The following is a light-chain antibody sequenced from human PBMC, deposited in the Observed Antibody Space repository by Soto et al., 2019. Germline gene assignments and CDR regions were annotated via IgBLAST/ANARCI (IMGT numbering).Light chain of an antibody. CDR3: QQRSNWPLT. J-gene: IGKJ5*01. Sequence: EIVLTQSPATLSLSPGERATLFCSASQSVSSYFAWYQQKPGQAPNLLIYDASNRATGIPARFSGSGSGTEFTLTISSLEPEDFEVYYCQQRSNWPLTFGQGTRLEIK. CDR1: QSVSSY. CDR2: DAS. V-gene: IGKV3-11*01.